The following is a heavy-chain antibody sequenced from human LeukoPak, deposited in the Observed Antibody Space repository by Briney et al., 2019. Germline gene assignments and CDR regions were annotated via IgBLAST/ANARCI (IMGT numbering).Heavy chain of an antibody. Sequence: SETLSLTCAVYGGSFSGYYWSWIRQPPGKGLEWIGEINHSGGTDYNPSLKSRVTISADTSKNQFSLKLSSVTAADTAVYYCATLWLRGLVAFDIWGQGTMVTVSS. CDR3: ATLWLRGLVAFDI. V-gene: IGHV4-34*01. CDR2: INHSGGT. J-gene: IGHJ3*02. CDR1: GGSFSGYY. D-gene: IGHD5-18*01.